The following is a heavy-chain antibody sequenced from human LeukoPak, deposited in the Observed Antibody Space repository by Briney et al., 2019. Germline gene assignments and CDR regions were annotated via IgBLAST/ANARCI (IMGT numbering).Heavy chain of an antibody. D-gene: IGHD1-26*01. CDR2: INHSGST. Sequence: PSETLSLTCAVYGGSLSGYYWSWIRQPPGKGLEWIGEINHSGSTNYNPSLKSRVTISVDTSKNQFSLKLSSVTAADTAVYYCAKDPGLGSHRNTTDDYWGQGTLVTVSS. V-gene: IGHV4-34*01. CDR3: AKDPGLGSHRNTTDDY. CDR1: GGSLSGYY. J-gene: IGHJ4*02.